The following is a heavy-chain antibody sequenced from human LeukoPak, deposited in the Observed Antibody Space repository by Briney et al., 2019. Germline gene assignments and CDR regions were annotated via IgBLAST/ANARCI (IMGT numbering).Heavy chain of an antibody. CDR2: INHSGST. CDR1: GGSFSGYY. J-gene: IGHJ6*02. CDR3: ARGRSTVGVVPAASYYYYGMDV. D-gene: IGHD2-2*01. V-gene: IGHV4-34*01. Sequence: SETLSLTCAVYGGSFSGYYWSWIRQPPGKGLEWIGEINHSGSTNYNPSLKSRVTISVDTPKNQFSLKLSSVTAADTAVYYCARGRSTVGVVPAASYYYYGMDVWGQGTTVTVSS.